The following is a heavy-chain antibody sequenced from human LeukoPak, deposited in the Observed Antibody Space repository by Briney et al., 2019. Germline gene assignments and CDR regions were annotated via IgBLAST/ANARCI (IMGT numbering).Heavy chain of an antibody. V-gene: IGHV3-74*01. CDR1: GFTFSSYV. J-gene: IGHJ4*02. Sequence: GGSLRLSCETAGFTFSSYVMHWVRRTPGKGLVWVSRISHDGIISYADSVKGRFAISRDNAKNTLILQMNSLRVEDTAVYYCARDWVYKIDYWGRGTLVTVSS. CDR3: ARDWVYKIDY. D-gene: IGHD5-24*01. CDR2: ISHDGII.